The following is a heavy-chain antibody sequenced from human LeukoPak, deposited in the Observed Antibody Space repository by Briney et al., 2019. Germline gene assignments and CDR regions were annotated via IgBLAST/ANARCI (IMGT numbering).Heavy chain of an antibody. D-gene: IGHD6-13*01. Sequence: GGSLRLSCAASGFTFSSYAMSWVRQAPGKGLEWVSAISGSGGSTYYADSVKGRFTISRDNSKNTLYLRMNSLRAEDTAVYYCAKDQALYSSSWYLEYFQHWGQGTLVTVSS. CDR2: ISGSGGST. V-gene: IGHV3-23*01. CDR1: GFTFSSYA. J-gene: IGHJ1*01. CDR3: AKDQALYSSSWYLEYFQH.